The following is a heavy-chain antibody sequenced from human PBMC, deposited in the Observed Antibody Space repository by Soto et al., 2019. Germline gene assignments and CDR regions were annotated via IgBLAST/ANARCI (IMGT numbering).Heavy chain of an antibody. J-gene: IGHJ4*02. CDR3: ARTKCSGGSCYSWSLDY. CDR1: GGSITTGGYY. CDR2: RYYSECT. Sequence: QVQLQESGPGLVKPSETLSLTCTVSGGSITTGGYYWSWIRQLPGKGLEWIGHRYYSECTYYNPSLKSRVSISLDTSKNQFSLKLSFVTAADTAMYYCARTKCSGGSCYSWSLDYWGQGTPVTVSS. V-gene: IGHV4-31*03. D-gene: IGHD2-15*01.